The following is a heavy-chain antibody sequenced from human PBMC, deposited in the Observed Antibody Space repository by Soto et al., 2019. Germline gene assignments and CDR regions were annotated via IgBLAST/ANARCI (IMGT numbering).Heavy chain of an antibody. Sequence: QVQLQESGPGLVKPSQTLSLTCTVSGGSISSGDYYWSWIRQPPGKGLEWIGYIYYSGSTYNNPSLQSRVTISVDTSKSRFSLKLSSVTAADTAVYYCARGGAYGGNSLDYWGQGTLVTVSS. CDR2: IYYSGST. J-gene: IGHJ4*02. D-gene: IGHD4-17*01. CDR1: GGSISSGDYY. CDR3: ARGGAYGGNSLDY. V-gene: IGHV4-30-4*01.